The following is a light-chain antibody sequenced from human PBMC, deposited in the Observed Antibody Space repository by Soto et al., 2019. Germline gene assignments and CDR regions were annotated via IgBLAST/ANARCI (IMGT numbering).Light chain of an antibody. CDR1: SSDVGGYKY. J-gene: IGLJ3*02. V-gene: IGLV2-14*01. Sequence: QSVLTQPASVSGSPGQSITISYTGTSSDVGGYKYVSWYQQHPGRAPKLMIYEVSNRPSGVSNRFSGSKSGNTASLTLSGLQAEDEADYYCISYTSSSTWVFGGGTQLTVL. CDR2: EVS. CDR3: ISYTSSSTWV.